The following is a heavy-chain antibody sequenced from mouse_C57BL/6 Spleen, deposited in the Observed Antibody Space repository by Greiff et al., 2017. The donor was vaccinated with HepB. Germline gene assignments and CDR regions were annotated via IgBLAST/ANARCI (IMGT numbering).Heavy chain of an antibody. D-gene: IGHD1-1*01. Sequence: QVQLQQPGAELVRPGSSVKLSCKASGYTFTSYWMHWVKQRPIQGLEWIGNIDPSDSETHYNQKFKDKATLTGDKSSSTAYMQLSSLTSEDSAVYYCARGGVITTVVAPGFAYWGQGTLVTVSA. J-gene: IGHJ3*01. CDR2: IDPSDSET. V-gene: IGHV1-52*01. CDR1: GYTFTSYW. CDR3: ARGGVITTVVAPGFAY.